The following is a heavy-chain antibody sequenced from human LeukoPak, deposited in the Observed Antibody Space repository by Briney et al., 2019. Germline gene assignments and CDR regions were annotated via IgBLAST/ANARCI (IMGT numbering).Heavy chain of an antibody. CDR3: ARGWGLRPFDY. V-gene: IGHV1-69*06. Sequence: SSVKVSCKASGGTFSSYAISWVRQAPGQGLEWMGGIIPIFGTANYAQKFQGRVTITADKSTSTAYMGLSSLRSEDTAVYYCARGWGLRPFDYWGQGTLVTVSS. D-gene: IGHD5-12*01. CDR2: IIPIFGTA. J-gene: IGHJ4*02. CDR1: GGTFSSYA.